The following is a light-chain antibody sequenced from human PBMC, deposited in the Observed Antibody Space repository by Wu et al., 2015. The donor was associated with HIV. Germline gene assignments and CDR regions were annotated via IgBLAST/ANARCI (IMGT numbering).Light chain of an antibody. J-gene: IGKJ4*01. CDR2: DTS. Sequence: EIVLTQSPATLSLSPGERATLSCRASQSVGSDLAWFQQKPGQAPRLLIYDTSNRASGIPARFSGSGSGTDFTLTISNLEPEDFALYYCQQRSNWPPFTFGGGTKVEIK. CDR1: QSVGSD. CDR3: QQRSNWPPFT. V-gene: IGKV3-11*01.